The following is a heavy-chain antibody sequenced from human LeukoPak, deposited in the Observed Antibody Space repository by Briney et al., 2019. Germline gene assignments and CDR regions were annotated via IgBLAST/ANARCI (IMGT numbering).Heavy chain of an antibody. J-gene: IGHJ4*02. CDR1: GGTFSSYA. V-gene: IGHV1-69*13. CDR2: IIPIFGTA. D-gene: IGHD4-23*01. CDR3: ARTENPFTVVTGY. Sequence: SVKVSCKASGGTFSSYAISWVRQATGQGLEWMGGIIPIFGTANYAQKFQGRVTITADESTSTAYMELSSLRSDDTAVYYCARTENPFTVVTGYWGQGTLVTVSS.